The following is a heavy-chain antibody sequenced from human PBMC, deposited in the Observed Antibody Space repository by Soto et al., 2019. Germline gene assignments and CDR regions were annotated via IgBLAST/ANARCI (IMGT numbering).Heavy chain of an antibody. J-gene: IGHJ4*02. CDR3: AGPGYSSQDY. CDR2: ISGSGDGT. D-gene: IGHD5-18*01. V-gene: IGHV3-23*01. CDR1: GFTFSSFA. Sequence: SGGSLRLSYAASGFTFSSFALSWVRQAPGKGLEWVSAISGSGDGTDYAASVKGRFTISRDNSKNTLYLQMNSPRAEDTAVYYCAGPGYSSQDYWGQGALVTVSS.